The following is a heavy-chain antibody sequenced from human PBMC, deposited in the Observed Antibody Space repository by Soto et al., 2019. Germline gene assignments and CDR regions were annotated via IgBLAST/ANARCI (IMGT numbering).Heavy chain of an antibody. CDR1: GGSISSGNFY. V-gene: IGHV4-30-4*01. CDR2: IYYSGST. J-gene: IGHJ4*02. CDR3: ARFVRWRQSKPPGIFDY. Sequence: SETLSLTCTVSGGSISSGNFYWNWIRQPPGKGLEWIGYIYYSGSTFYNPSLKSRITISVDTSRNQFSLKLSSVTAADTALYYCARFVRWRQSKPPGIFDYWGQGTLVTVSS. D-gene: IGHD2-15*01.